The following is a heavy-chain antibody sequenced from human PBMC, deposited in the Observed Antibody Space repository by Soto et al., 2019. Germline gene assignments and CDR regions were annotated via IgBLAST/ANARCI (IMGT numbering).Heavy chain of an antibody. CDR1: GGSISSSSYY. D-gene: IGHD2-2*01. CDR3: ARRDCSCSSGYPPYYYGMDF. J-gene: IGHJ6*02. V-gene: IGHV4-39*01. Sequence: SETLSLTCTVSGGSISSSSYYWGWIRQPPGKGLEWIGSIYYSGSTYYNPSLKSRVTISVDTSKNQFSLKLSSVTAADTAVYYCARRDCSCSSGYPPYYYGMDFWGQGTTVTVSS. CDR2: IYYSGST.